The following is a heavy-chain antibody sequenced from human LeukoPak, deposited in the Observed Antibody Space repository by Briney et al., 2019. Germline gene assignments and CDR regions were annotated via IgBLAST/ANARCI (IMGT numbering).Heavy chain of an antibody. CDR2: INHSGST. J-gene: IGHJ3*02. V-gene: IGHV4-34*01. CDR3: ARGDYCSGGSCYSRAFDI. D-gene: IGHD2-15*01. Sequence: SETLSLTCAVYGGSFSGYYWSWIRQPPGKGLEWIGEINHSGSTNYNPSLKSRVTISVDTSKNQFSLKLSSVTAADTAVYYCARGDYCSGGSCYSRAFDIWGQGTMVTVSS. CDR1: GGSFSGYY.